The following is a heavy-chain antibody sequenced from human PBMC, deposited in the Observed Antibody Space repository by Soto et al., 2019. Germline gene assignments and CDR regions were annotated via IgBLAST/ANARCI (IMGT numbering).Heavy chain of an antibody. J-gene: IGHJ4*02. V-gene: IGHV4-39*01. Sequence: QLQLQESGPGLVKPSETLSLTCSVSGSSISRSGYSWGWVRQPPGEGLQWIGSISYSGGTYYNPSLDSRVTMSVDTPNNLFSLRLSSVTSADTAVYYCARSWTGTHHMTKVFHYWGQGTLVTVSS. CDR3: ARSWTGTHHMTKVFHY. D-gene: IGHD4-17*01. CDR1: GSSISRSGYS. CDR2: ISYSGGT.